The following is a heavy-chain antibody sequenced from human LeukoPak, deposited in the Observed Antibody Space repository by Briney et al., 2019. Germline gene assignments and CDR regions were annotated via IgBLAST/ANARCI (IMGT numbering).Heavy chain of an antibody. CDR1: GFTFTNYA. CDR3: ARDGGELSPYYYYGMDV. J-gene: IGHJ6*02. CDR2: ISTSVGRT. Sequence: GGSLRLSCAASGFTFTNYAMSWVRQAPGKGLEWVSGISTSVGRTYYPDSVKGRFTISRDNSKNTLYLQMNSLRAEDTAVYYCARDGGELSPYYYYGMDVWGQGTTVTVSS. V-gene: IGHV3-23*01. D-gene: IGHD3-10*01.